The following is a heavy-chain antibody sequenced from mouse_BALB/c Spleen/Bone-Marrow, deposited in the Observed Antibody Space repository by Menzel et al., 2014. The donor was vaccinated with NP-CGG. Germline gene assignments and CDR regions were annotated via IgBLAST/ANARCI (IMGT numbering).Heavy chain of an antibody. CDR3: ASYYYGSSRFAY. D-gene: IGHD1-1*01. Sequence: VQLKQSGAELVKPGASVKLSCTASGFNIKDTYMHWVKQRPEQGLEWIGRIDPANGNTKYDPKFQGKATITADTSSNTAYLQLSSLTSEGTAVYCCASYYYGSSRFAYWGQGTLVTVSA. V-gene: IGHV14-3*02. J-gene: IGHJ3*01. CDR2: IDPANGNT. CDR1: GFNIKDTY.